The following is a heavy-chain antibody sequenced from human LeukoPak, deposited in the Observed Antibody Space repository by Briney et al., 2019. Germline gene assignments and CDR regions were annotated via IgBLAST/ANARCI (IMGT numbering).Heavy chain of an antibody. D-gene: IGHD6-13*01. Sequence: PERSLRLSCEASGFNFHNFAMHWVRQAPGKGLEWVAVISNDERNKYYTDSVKGRFTISRDNSKSTVYLQMNSLRAEDTAVYYCAVHPHGQQLALGYFDYWGQGSLVTVSS. CDR3: AVHPHGQQLALGYFDY. V-gene: IGHV3-30*04. J-gene: IGHJ4*02. CDR2: ISNDERNK. CDR1: GFNFHNFA.